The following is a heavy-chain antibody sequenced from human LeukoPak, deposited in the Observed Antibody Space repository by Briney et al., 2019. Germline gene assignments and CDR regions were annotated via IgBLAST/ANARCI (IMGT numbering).Heavy chain of an antibody. V-gene: IGHV3-48*03. J-gene: IGHJ4*02. D-gene: IGHD1-26*01. CDR3: ASPPPYSGGYGY. Sequence: PGGSLRLSCAASGFTFSSYEMNWVRQAPGKGLEWVSYISSSGSTIYYADSVKGRFTISRDNAKNSLYLQMNSLRAEDTAVYYCASPPPYSGGYGYWGQGTLVTVSS. CDR1: GFTFSSYE. CDR2: ISSSGSTI.